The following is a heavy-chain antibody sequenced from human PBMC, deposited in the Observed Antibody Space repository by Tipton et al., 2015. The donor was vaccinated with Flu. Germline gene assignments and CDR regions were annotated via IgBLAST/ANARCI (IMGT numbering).Heavy chain of an antibody. CDR1: GGSISSYY. Sequence: TLSLTCTVSGGSISSYYWSWIRQPPGKGLEWIGYIYYSGSTNYNPSLKSRVTISVDTSKNQFSLKLSSVPAADTAVYYCARVSSSSSWSQDWYFDLWGRGTLVTVSS. V-gene: IGHV4-59*01. CDR3: ARVSSSSSWSQDWYFDL. J-gene: IGHJ2*01. D-gene: IGHD6-13*01. CDR2: IYYSGST.